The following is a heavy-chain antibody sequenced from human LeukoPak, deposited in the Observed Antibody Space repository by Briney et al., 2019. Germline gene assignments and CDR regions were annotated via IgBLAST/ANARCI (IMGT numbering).Heavy chain of an antibody. CDR3: ATKTGTRTYYYDSSGYLPPYYFDY. J-gene: IGHJ4*02. CDR2: IYYSGST. Sequence: PSETLSLTCTVSGGSISSSSYYWGWIPQPPGKGLEWIGSIYYSGSTYYTPSLQRRVTISVDTSKNQFSLKLSSVTAADTAVYYCATKTGTRTYYYDSSGYLPPYYFDYWGQGTLVTVSS. V-gene: IGHV4-39*01. CDR1: GGSISSSSYY. D-gene: IGHD3-22*01.